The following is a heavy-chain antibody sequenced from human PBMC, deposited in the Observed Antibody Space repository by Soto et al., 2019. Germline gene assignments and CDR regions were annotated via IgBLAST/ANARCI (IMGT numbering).Heavy chain of an antibody. CDR1: GFTFSTYT. CDR2: ISGSGGHT. CDR3: AKDGSYSSSWPYYFDH. V-gene: IGHV3-23*01. Sequence: EVQLLESGGGLVQPGGSLRLSCAASGFTFSTYTMTWLRQAPGKGLEWVSSISGSGGHTYYAESVKGRLNVSRDSSKNMLFLQMNSLRAEDTAVYYCAKDGSYSSSWPYYFDHWGQGTLVTVSS. D-gene: IGHD6-13*01. J-gene: IGHJ4*02.